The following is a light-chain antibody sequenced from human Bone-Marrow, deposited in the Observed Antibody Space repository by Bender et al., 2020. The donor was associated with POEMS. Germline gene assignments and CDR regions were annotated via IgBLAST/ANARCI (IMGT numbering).Light chain of an antibody. CDR1: GVAQQY. CDR2: KDS. CDR3: QSADSSNFYV. V-gene: IGLV3-25*03. J-gene: IGLJ1*01. Sequence: SYELTQPPSVSVSPGQTARITCSGDGVAQQYTYWYQQKSGQAPVLVIYKDSERPSGIPERFSGSSSGTTVTLTISGVQAEDEADYYCQSADSSNFYVFGSGTKVTVL.